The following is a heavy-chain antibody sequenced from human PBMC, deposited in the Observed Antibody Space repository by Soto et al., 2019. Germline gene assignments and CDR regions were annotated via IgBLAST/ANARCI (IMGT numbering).Heavy chain of an antibody. Sequence: GASVKVSCKASGYTFTGHSIHWVRQAPGQGLEWVGWINPNSGGTNYAQKFQGWVTMTRDTSISTAYMELSRLRSDDTAVYYCAREDYVDLYDAFDIWGQGTMVTVSS. J-gene: IGHJ3*02. CDR1: GYTFTGHS. CDR2: INPNSGGT. D-gene: IGHD4-17*01. V-gene: IGHV1-2*04. CDR3: AREDYVDLYDAFDI.